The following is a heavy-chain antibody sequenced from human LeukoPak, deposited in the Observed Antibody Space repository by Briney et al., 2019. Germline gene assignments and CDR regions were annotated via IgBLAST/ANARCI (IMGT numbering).Heavy chain of an antibody. J-gene: IGHJ4*02. Sequence: LRLSCAASGSTFSNDWMNWVRQPPGKGLEWIGYIYYSGSTYYNPSLKSRVTISVDTSKNQFSLKLSSVTAADTAVYYCARIPLLYYDSSGYYLDYWGQGTLVTVSS. CDR1: GSTFSNDW. CDR2: IYYSGST. CDR3: ARIPLLYYDSSGYYLDY. D-gene: IGHD3-22*01. V-gene: IGHV4-30-4*08.